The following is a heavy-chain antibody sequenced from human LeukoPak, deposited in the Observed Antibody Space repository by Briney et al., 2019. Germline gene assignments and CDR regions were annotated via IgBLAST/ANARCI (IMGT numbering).Heavy chain of an antibody. D-gene: IGHD3-22*01. CDR1: GFTFSSYA. Sequence: GGSLRLSCAASGFTFSSYAMSWVRLAPGKGLKWVSGISWNGGSTGYADSVKGRFTISRDNAKNSLYLQMNSLRAEDTAVYYCAELGITMIEGVWGKGTTVTISS. J-gene: IGHJ6*04. CDR3: AELGITMIEGV. V-gene: IGHV3-20*04. CDR2: ISWNGGST.